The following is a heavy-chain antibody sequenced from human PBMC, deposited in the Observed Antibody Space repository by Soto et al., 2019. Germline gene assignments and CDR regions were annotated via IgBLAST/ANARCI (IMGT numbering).Heavy chain of an antibody. V-gene: IGHV3-53*01. CDR1: GFTVSTNY. J-gene: IGHJ4*02. D-gene: IGHD3-9*01. CDR3: SYDTFGDKDF. CDR2: IYYGGST. Sequence: GGSLRLSCAVSGFTVSTNYMGWVRQAPGKGLEWVSIIYYGGSTYYADSVKGRFTISRDNAKNTLYLQMNSLGVEDTALYYCSYDTFGDKDFWGQGTPVTVSS.